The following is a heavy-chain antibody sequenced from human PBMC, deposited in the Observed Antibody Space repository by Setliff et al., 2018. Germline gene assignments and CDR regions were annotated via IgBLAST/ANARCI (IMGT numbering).Heavy chain of an antibody. Sequence: PSETLSLTCTVSSGSISSDNYYWGWIRQPPGKGLEWIGTLSYNGNAYYTPSLKSRGTISVDTSRNQFSLKLSSVTAADTAVYYCVGVEAGYCSSTSCYVVGAFDIWGQGTMVTVSS. V-gene: IGHV4-39*01. J-gene: IGHJ3*02. CDR2: LSYNGNA. CDR1: SGSISSDNYY. CDR3: VGVEAGYCSSTSCYVVGAFDI. D-gene: IGHD2-2*03.